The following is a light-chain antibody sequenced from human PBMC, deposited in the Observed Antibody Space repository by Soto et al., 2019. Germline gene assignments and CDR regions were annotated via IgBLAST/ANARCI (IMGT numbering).Light chain of an antibody. V-gene: IGKV4-1*01. CDR3: HQCHTSPQT. J-gene: IGKJ1*01. Sequence: DIVLTQSPDSLAVSLCERATISCKSSQSVLDRSNNKHYLAWYQQKPGQPPKMLIYWASTRESGVHDRFSGSGSGTDFTLTISGLQSEDVAVYFGHQCHTSPQTFGQGTTVEIK. CDR1: QSVLDRSNNKHY. CDR2: WAS.